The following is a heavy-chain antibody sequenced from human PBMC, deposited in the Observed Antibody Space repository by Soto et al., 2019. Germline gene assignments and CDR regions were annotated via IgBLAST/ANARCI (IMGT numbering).Heavy chain of an antibody. CDR1: GDTFTSYE. CDR2: MNPNSGNT. J-gene: IGHJ6*02. V-gene: IGHV1-8*01. CDR3: ARVLSWASYYDFWSGYYNYYYYGMDV. Sequence: ASVKVSCKASGDTFTSYEINWVRQATGQGLEWMGWMNPNSGNTGYAQKFQGRVTMTRNTSISTAYMELSSLRSEDTAVYYCARVLSWASYYDFWSGYYNYYYYGMDVWGQGTTVTVSS. D-gene: IGHD3-3*01.